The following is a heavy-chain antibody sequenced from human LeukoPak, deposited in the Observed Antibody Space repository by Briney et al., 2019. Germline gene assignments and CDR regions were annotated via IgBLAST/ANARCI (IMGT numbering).Heavy chain of an antibody. CDR2: IIPIFGTA. Sequence: VASVKVSCKASGYTFTSYGISWVRQAPGQGLEWMGGIIPIFGTANYAQKFQGRVTITADESTSTAYMELSSLRSEDTAVYYCARDQRVVTMIVVARGAFDIWGQGTMVTVSS. CDR3: ARDQRVVTMIVVARGAFDI. CDR1: GYTFTSYG. J-gene: IGHJ3*02. V-gene: IGHV1-69*13. D-gene: IGHD3-22*01.